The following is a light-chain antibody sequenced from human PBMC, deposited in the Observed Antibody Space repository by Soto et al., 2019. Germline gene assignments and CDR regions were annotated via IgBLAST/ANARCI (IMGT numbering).Light chain of an antibody. CDR1: QGINSY. V-gene: IGKV1-39*01. Sequence: DIQLTQSPSFLSASVGDRVTITCRASQGINSYLAWYQQKSGKAPKLLIYAASNLQSGVPSRFSGSGSRTDFTLTISSLQPEDFATYYCQQSYSTLWTFGQGTKVDI. CDR3: QQSYSTLWT. CDR2: AAS. J-gene: IGKJ1*01.